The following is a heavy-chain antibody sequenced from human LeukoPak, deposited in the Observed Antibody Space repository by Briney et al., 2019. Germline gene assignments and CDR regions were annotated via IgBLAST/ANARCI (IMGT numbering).Heavy chain of an antibody. Sequence: SETLSLTCTVSGGSISTYFWSWIRQPPGKGLEWIGYVYYSGSTNYNPSLKSRVTISVDTSKNQFSLKLSSVTAADTAVYYCARRHRYCSTNCYLTDYWGQGTLVTVSS. CDR2: VYYSGST. V-gene: IGHV4-59*08. J-gene: IGHJ4*02. CDR3: ARRHRYCSTNCYLTDY. CDR1: GGSISTYF. D-gene: IGHD2-2*01.